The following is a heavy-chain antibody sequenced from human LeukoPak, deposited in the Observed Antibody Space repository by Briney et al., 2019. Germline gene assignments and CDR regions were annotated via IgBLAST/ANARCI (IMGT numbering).Heavy chain of an antibody. D-gene: IGHD6-13*01. CDR2: IYSGGST. V-gene: IGHV3-66*02. CDR1: GFTVSSNH. J-gene: IGHJ4*02. CDR3: AKDRVAADDDFDC. Sequence: GGSLRLSCAASGFTVSSNHMSWVRQAPGKGLEWVSVIYSGGSTYYADSVKGRFTISRDNSKNTLYLQMNSLRAEDTAMYYCAKDRVAADDDFDCWGQGTLVTVSS.